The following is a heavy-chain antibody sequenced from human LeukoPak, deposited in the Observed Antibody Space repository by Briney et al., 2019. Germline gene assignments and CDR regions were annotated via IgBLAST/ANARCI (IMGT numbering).Heavy chain of an antibody. D-gene: IGHD6-19*01. J-gene: IGHJ2*01. CDR1: GGSISSYY. CDR2: IYFGRST. Sequence: SETLSLTCTVSGGSISSYYWSWIRQPPGKGLEWIGYIYFGRSTNYNPSLKSRITISVDTSKNQFSLKLSSVTAADTAVYYCARDRVAEADTWYFDLWGRGTLVTVSS. V-gene: IGHV4-59*01. CDR3: ARDRVAEADTWYFDL.